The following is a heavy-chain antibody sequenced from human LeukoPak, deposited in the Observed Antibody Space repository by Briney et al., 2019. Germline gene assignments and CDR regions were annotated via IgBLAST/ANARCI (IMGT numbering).Heavy chain of an antibody. CDR2: ISAYNGNT. Sequence: ASVKVSCKASGYTFTSYGISWVRQAPGQGLEWMGWISAYNGNTNYAQKLQGRVTMTTDTSTSTPYMELRSQRADEPDVYYCAXXXANPSMIVVTGVFDYWGQGTLVTVSS. CDR3: AXXXANPSMIVVTGVFDY. D-gene: IGHD3-22*01. CDR1: GYTFTSYG. V-gene: IGHV1-18*01. J-gene: IGHJ4*02.